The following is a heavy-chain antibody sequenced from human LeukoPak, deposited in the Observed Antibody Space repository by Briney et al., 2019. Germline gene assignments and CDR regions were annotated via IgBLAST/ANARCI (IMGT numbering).Heavy chain of an antibody. CDR3: ARGPILLWIHNGMDV. Sequence: GGSLRLSCAAYGFIFGDHAMSWVRQAPGKGLEWVGFIRSKAYGATIEYAASVEGRFTIPRDDSKGIAYLQMNSLETEDTAVYYCARGPILLWIHNGMDVWGPGTTVTVSS. CDR2: IRSKAYGATI. J-gene: IGHJ6*02. D-gene: IGHD3-10*01. CDR1: GFIFGDHA. V-gene: IGHV3-49*04.